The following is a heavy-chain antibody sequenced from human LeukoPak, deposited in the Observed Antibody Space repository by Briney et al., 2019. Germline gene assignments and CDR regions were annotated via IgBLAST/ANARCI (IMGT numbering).Heavy chain of an antibody. CDR2: IASNTDGGTT. CDR1: HFTFTNRW. CDR3: TTRTTTTTY. J-gene: IGHJ4*02. Sequence: KSGGSLRLSCAASHFTFTNRWMNWVRQAPGKGLEWVGRIASNTDGGTTDYAAPVKGRFTISRDDSKNALYLQMNSLKTEDTALYYCTTRTTTTTYWGQGTLVTVSS. D-gene: IGHD1-7*01. V-gene: IGHV3-15*07.